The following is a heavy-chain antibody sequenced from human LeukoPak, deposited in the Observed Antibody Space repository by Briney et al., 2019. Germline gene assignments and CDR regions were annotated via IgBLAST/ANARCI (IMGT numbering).Heavy chain of an antibody. Sequence: ASVTVSCKASGYTFTSYGISWVRQAPGQGLEWMGWISAYNGNTNYVQKLQGRVTMTTDTSTSTAYMELRSLRSDDTAVYYCAREKNLMITFGGVIVPGAFDIWGQGTMVTVSS. J-gene: IGHJ3*02. CDR2: ISAYNGNT. D-gene: IGHD3-16*02. CDR3: AREKNLMITFGGVIVPGAFDI. V-gene: IGHV1-18*01. CDR1: GYTFTSYG.